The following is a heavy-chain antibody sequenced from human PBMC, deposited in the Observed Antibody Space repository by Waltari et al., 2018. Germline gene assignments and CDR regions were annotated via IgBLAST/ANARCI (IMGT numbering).Heavy chain of an antibody. J-gene: IGHJ3*02. CDR1: GFTFNTYW. V-gene: IGHV3-74*01. CDR2: ISSDGNIA. D-gene: IGHD3-3*01. Sequence: EVQVVESGGGLAQPVGSLSLSCAASGFTFNTYWMHWVRQAPGKGLVWVVHISSDGNIANYADSVKGRFTISRDNAKNTLFLQMNSLRVEDTAVYYCTTSHNYTTFDIWGQGTVVTVSS. CDR3: TTSHNYTTFDI.